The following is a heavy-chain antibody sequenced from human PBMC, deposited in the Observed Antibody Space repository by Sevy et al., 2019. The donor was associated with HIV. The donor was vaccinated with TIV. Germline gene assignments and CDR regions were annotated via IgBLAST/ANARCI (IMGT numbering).Heavy chain of an antibody. Sequence: GGSLRLSCAASGFTFSSYWMSWVRQAPGKGLEWVANIKQDGSEKYYVYSVKGRFTISRDNAKNSLYLQMNSLRAEDTAVYYCARESYSRGAYFDYWGQGTLVTVSS. CDR3: ARESYSRGAYFDY. CDR1: GFTFSSYW. J-gene: IGHJ4*02. D-gene: IGHD6-13*01. V-gene: IGHV3-7*01. CDR2: IKQDGSEK.